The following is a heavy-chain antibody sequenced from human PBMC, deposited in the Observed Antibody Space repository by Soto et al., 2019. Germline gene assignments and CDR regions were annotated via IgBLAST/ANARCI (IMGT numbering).Heavy chain of an antibody. CDR3: GIPRATGQLDS. Sequence: ASVKVSCKVSGYSFSEMSMHRVRQTPEKGLEGMGSFDGESGQTMYAQMIQGRVTMTEDTSSDTAYMELTSLRSDDTAVYYCGIPRATGQLDSWGQGSRVTGSS. V-gene: IGHV1-24*01. J-gene: IGHJ4*02. CDR1: GYSFSEMS. CDR2: FDGESGQT.